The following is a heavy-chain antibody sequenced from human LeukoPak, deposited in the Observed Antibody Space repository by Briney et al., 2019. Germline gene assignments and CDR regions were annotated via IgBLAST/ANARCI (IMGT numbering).Heavy chain of an antibody. V-gene: IGHV4-31*03. CDR2: IYYSGST. CDR1: GGSICSGGYY. D-gene: IGHD6-13*01. Sequence: SQTLSLTCTVSGGSICSGGYYWSWIRQHPGKGLEWIGYIYYSGSTYYNPSLKSRVTISVDTSKNQFSLKLSSVTAADTAVYYCARVPLGAAAVDYWGQGTLVTVSS. CDR3: ARVPLGAAAVDY. J-gene: IGHJ4*02.